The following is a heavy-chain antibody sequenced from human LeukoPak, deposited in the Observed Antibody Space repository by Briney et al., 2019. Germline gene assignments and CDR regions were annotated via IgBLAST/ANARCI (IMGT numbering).Heavy chain of an antibody. J-gene: IGHJ4*02. CDR3: AREVDSSGYRSTEDY. CDR1: GYTFTSYG. V-gene: IGHV1-18*01. CDR2: VSGQNGNT. D-gene: IGHD3-22*01. Sequence: GASVKVSCKASGYTFTSYGISWVRQASGQGLEWMGWVSGQNGNTKYAQKLQDRVTMTTDTSTSTAYMELRSLRSDDTAVYYCAREVDSSGYRSTEDYWGQGTLVTVSS.